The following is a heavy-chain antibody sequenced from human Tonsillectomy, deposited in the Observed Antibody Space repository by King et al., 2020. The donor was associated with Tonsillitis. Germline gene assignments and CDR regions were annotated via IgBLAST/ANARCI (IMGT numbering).Heavy chain of an antibody. J-gene: IGHJ5*02. V-gene: IGHV4-39*01. CDR1: GGSISSSSYY. Sequence: QLQESGPGLVKPSQTLSLTCTVSGGSISSSSYYRGWIRQPPGKGLEWIGTIYYSGNTHYEPSLKSRATISVDTSKNQFSLNLKSVTAADTAVYYCASTYCSSSSCPLGNWFDPWGQGTLVTVSS. D-gene: IGHD2-15*01. CDR3: ASTYCSSSSCPLGNWFDP. CDR2: IYYSGNT.